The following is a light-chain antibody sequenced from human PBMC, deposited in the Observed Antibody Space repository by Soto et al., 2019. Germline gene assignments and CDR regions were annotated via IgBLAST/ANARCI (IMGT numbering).Light chain of an antibody. V-gene: IGKV1-5*03. CDR1: QSTSSW. CDR2: GAS. J-gene: IGKJ1*01. CDR3: QHYKPYKT. Sequence: DIQVTQSPPTLSASVGDRVTITCRASQSTSSWVAWYQQRPGKPPKLVIYGASTLERGVPSRFSGSGSGTEFTLTIAGLQPDDFATYYCQHYKPYKTFGQGTKVDIK.